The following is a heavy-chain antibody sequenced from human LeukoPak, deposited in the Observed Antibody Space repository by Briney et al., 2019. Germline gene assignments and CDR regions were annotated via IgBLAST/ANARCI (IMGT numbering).Heavy chain of an antibody. D-gene: IGHD3-10*01. CDR2: INPNSDGT. V-gene: IGHV1-2*02. J-gene: IGHJ4*02. Sequence: ASVKVSCKASGYTFTGYYMHWVRQAPGQGLEWMGWINPNSDGTNYAQKFQGRVTMTRDTSISTAYMELSRLRSEDTAVYYCARGVGSGAWFGEFQFGVTYDYWGQGTLVTVSS. CDR3: ARGVGSGAWFGEFQFGVTYDY. CDR1: GYTFTGYY.